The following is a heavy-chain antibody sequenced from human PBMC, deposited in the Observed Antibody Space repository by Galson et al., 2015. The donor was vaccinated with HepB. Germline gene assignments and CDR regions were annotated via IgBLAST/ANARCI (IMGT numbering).Heavy chain of an antibody. V-gene: IGHV1-24*01. CDR1: GYTLTELS. CDR3: ATTLGLSGSYFI. Sequence: SVKGSCKVSGYTLTELSMHWVRQAPGKGLEWMGGFDPEDGETIYAQKFQGRVTMTEDTSTDTAYMELSSLRSEDTAVYYCATTLGLSGSYFIWGQGTLVTVSS. CDR2: FDPEDGET. J-gene: IGHJ4*02. D-gene: IGHD3-10*01.